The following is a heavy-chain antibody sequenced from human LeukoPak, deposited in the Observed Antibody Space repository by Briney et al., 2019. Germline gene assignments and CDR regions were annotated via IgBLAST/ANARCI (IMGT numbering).Heavy chain of an antibody. CDR3: ARDTWKDYYYYFMDV. CDR2: ISHSGST. J-gene: IGHJ6*03. Sequence: SETLSLTCTVSGDSISNPYYWGWIRQPPGKGLEWIGSISHSGSTFYTPSLRSRVTISLDTSKNQFSLKLNSVTAADTAVYYCARDTWKDYYYYFMDVWGKGTTVTVSS. CDR1: GDSISNPYY. D-gene: IGHD1-1*01. V-gene: IGHV4-38-2*02.